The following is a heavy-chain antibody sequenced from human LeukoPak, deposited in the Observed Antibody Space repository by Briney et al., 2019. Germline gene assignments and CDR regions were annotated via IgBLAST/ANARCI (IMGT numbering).Heavy chain of an antibody. CDR3: AHLHEQIELFDY. CDR2: IYWDDDK. CDR1: GFSLSTSGVG. V-gene: IGHV2-5*02. D-gene: IGHD6-6*01. J-gene: IGHJ4*02. Sequence: SGPTLVNPTQTLTLTCTFSGFSLSTSGVGVGWIRQPPGKALEWLALIYWDDDKRYSPSLKSRLTITEDTSKNQVVLTMTHMDPVDTATYYCAHLHEQIELFDYWGQGTLVTVSS.